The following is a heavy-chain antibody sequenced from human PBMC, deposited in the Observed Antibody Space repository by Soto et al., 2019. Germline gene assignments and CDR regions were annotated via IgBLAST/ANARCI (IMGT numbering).Heavy chain of an antibody. CDR2: INPSGGST. J-gene: IGHJ6*02. D-gene: IGHD2-21*02. Sequence: ASVKVSCKASGYTFTSYYMHWVRQAPGQGLEWMGIINPSGGSTSYAQKFQGRVTMTGDTSTSTVYMELSSLRSEDTAVYYCARDRPATAIYYYGMDVWGQGTTVTVSS. CDR1: GYTFTSYY. CDR3: ARDRPATAIYYYGMDV. V-gene: IGHV1-46*01.